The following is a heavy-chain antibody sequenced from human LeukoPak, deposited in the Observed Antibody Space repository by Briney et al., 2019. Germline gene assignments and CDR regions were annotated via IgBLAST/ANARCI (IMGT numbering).Heavy chain of an antibody. V-gene: IGHV4-31*03. CDR1: GGSINNGDYY. J-gene: IGHJ5*02. CDR3: ARALSSNDYGDPGWFDP. D-gene: IGHD4-17*01. CDR2: IYYSGST. Sequence: PSQTLSLTCTVSGGSINNGDYYCNWIRQHPGKGLEWVGYIYYSGSTYYSPSLKSRVTISIDTSKSQFSLKLRSVTAADTAVYYCARALSSNDYGDPGWFDPWGQGTLVTVSS.